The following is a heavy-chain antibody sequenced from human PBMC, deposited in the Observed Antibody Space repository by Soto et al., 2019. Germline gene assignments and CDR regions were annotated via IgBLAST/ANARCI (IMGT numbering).Heavy chain of an antibody. CDR3: ASGGWGSSWYEGGSRIDY. CDR2: IGVAGDT. Sequence: EVQLVESGGGLVQPGGSLRLSCAASGFTFSSYDMHWVRQVAGKGLEWVSAIGVAGDTYYPDSVKGRFTISRENAKNSLYLQMNGLRAEDTAVYYCASGGWGSSWYEGGSRIDYWGQGTLVTVSS. CDR1: GFTFSSYD. V-gene: IGHV3-13*01. D-gene: IGHD6-13*01. J-gene: IGHJ4*02.